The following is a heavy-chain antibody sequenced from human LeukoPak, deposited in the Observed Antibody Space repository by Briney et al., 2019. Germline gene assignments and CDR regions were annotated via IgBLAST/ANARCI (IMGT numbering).Heavy chain of an antibody. Sequence: PSETLSLTCAVYGGSFSGYYWSWIRQPPGKGLEWIGEINHSGSTNYNPSLKGRVTISVGTSKNHLSLKLTSVTAADTAVYFCARVVIVGATGYFDYWGQGTLVTVSS. V-gene: IGHV4-34*01. CDR2: INHSGST. D-gene: IGHD1-26*01. J-gene: IGHJ4*02. CDR1: GGSFSGYY. CDR3: ARVVIVGATGYFDY.